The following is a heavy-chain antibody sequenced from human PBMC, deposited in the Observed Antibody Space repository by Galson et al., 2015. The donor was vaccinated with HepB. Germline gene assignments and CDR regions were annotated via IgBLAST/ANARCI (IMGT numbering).Heavy chain of an antibody. CDR1: GYSFRNYG. CDR3: ARGQVRWYFDL. Sequence: SVKVSCKASGYSFRNYGISWVRQAPGQGLEWMAWISTDTGDTNYAQKFQDRVIMTTDTFTTTAYMELRSRRSDDTAVYYCARGQVRWYFDLWGRGTLVTVSS. V-gene: IGHV1-18*04. CDR2: ISTDTGDT. J-gene: IGHJ2*01.